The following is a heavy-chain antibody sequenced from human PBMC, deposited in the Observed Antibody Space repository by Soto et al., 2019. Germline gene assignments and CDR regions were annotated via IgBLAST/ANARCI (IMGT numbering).Heavy chain of an antibody. CDR3: TRKTPTNGMAV. Sequence: HPGGSLRLSCAASGFTFSSYAMHWVRQAPGKGLEYVSAISSNGGSTYYANSVKGRFTISRDNSKNTLYLQMGSLRVGDTAVYYCTRKTPTNGMAVWGQGTTVTVSS. V-gene: IGHV3-64*01. J-gene: IGHJ6*02. CDR2: ISSNGGST. D-gene: IGHD2-15*01. CDR1: GFTFSSYA.